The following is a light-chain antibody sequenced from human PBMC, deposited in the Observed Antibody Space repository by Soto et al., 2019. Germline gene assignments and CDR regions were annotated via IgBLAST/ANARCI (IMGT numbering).Light chain of an antibody. CDR2: EVR. Sequence: QSALTQPASVSGSPGQSITISCTGTSSDIGSYNYVSWYQQNPGKAPRLMIYEVRNRPSGVSNRFSGSKSGNTASLTISGLQPEDEADYYCSSYTTSTSLVFGGGTELTVL. CDR1: SSDIGSYNY. CDR3: SSYTTSTSLV. V-gene: IGLV2-14*01. J-gene: IGLJ3*02.